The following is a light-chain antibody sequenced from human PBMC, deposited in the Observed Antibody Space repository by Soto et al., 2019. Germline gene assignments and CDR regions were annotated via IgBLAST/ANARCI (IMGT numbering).Light chain of an antibody. CDR1: QSVSSD. CDR2: GAS. J-gene: IGKJ1*01. Sequence: EIVMTQSPATLSLSPGERATLSCRASQSVSSDLAWYHQKPGQAPRLLIYGASTRATGIPARFSGSGSGTEFTLTISRLEPEDFAVYYCQQYGSSRTFGQGTKVDIK. CDR3: QQYGSSRT. V-gene: IGKV3-20*01.